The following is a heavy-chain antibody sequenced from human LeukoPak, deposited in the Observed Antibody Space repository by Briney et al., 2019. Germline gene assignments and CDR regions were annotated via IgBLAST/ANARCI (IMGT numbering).Heavy chain of an antibody. CDR1: GGSFSGYY. CDR2: INHSGST. D-gene: IGHD3-22*01. J-gene: IGHJ6*03. V-gene: IGHV4-34*01. Sequence: SETLSLTCAVYGGSFSGYYWSWIRQPPGKGLEWIGEINHSGSTNYNPSLKSRVTISVDTSKNQFSLKLSSVTAADTAVYYCARGTNYDSSGYWAPTPYYYYMDVWGKGTTVTVSS. CDR3: ARGTNYDSSGYWAPTPYYYYMDV.